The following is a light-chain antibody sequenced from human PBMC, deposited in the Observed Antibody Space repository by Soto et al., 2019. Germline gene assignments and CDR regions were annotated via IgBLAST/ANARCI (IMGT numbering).Light chain of an antibody. V-gene: IGLV2-14*01. CDR1: RSDIGRYNY. Sequence: QSVLTQPASVSGSPGQSITISCSGTRSDIGRYNYVAWYQQFPGKTPKILIYGVSNRPSGVSSRFSGFKSGNTASLTISGLQAEDEADYYCISYTGSSTSYVFGSGTKVTVL. CDR2: GVS. J-gene: IGLJ1*01. CDR3: ISYTGSSTSYV.